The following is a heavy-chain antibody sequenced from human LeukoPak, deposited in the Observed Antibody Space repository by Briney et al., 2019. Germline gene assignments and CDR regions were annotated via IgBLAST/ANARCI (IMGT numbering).Heavy chain of an antibody. D-gene: IGHD2-8*01. CDR3: ARNGETGIDY. J-gene: IGHJ4*02. CDR2: INPNSGGT. CDR1: GYTFTCYY. V-gene: IGHV1-2*02. Sequence: GASVKVSCKAAGYTFTCYYMHWVRQAPGQGLEWMGWINPNSGGTNYAQKSQGRVTMTRDTSISTAYMELSRLRSDDTAVYYCARNGETGIDYWGQGTLVTVSS.